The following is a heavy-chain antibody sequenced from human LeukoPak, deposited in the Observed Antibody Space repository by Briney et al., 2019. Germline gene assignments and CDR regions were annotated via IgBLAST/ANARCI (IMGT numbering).Heavy chain of an antibody. J-gene: IGHJ4*02. CDR1: GYTFTSYD. D-gene: IGHD6-19*01. Sequence: ASVKVSCKASGYTFTSYDINWVRQATGQGLEWMGWMNPNSGNTGYAQKFQGRVTMTRNTSISTAYMELSSLRSEDTAVYYCARGRRDSSGWVYWGQGTLVTVSS. CDR3: ARGRRDSSGWVY. V-gene: IGHV1-8*01. CDR2: MNPNSGNT.